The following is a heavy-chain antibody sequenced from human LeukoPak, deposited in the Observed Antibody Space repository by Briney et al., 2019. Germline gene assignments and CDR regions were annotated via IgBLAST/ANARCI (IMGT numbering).Heavy chain of an antibody. V-gene: IGHV3-43*01. CDR1: GFTFDDYT. CDR3: AKDMRGGASSGFDY. D-gene: IGHD1-26*01. J-gene: IGHJ4*02. Sequence: GGSLRLSCAASGFTFDDYTMHWVRQAPGKGLEWVSLISWDGGSTYYADSVKGRFTISRDNSKNSLYLQMNSLRTEDTALYYCAKDMRGGASSGFDYWGQGTLVTASS. CDR2: ISWDGGST.